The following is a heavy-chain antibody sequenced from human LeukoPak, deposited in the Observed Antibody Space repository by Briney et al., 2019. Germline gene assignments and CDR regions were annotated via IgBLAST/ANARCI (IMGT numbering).Heavy chain of an antibody. CDR1: GGSISPYY. CDR2: IYHSGST. J-gene: IGHJ4*02. D-gene: IGHD6-25*01. V-gene: IGHV4-38-2*02. Sequence: KASETLSLTCTVSGGSISPYYWGWIRQPPGKGLEWIGSIYHSGSTYYNPSLKSRVTISVDTSKNQFSLKLSSVTAADTAVYYCARTVAAGRGSFDYWGQGTLVTVSS. CDR3: ARTVAAGRGSFDY.